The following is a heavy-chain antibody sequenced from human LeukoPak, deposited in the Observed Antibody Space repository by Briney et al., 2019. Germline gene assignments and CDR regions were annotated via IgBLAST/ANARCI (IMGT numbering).Heavy chain of an antibody. V-gene: IGHV1-69*13. CDR2: IIPIFGTA. J-gene: IGHJ6*02. Sequence: RASVKVSCKASGGTFSSYAISWVRQAPGQGLEWMGGIIPIFGTANYAQKFQGRVTITADESTSTAYMELSSLRSEDTAVYYCARGGYSSSWRRQLKNYYYYYGMDVWGQGTTVTVSS. CDR1: GGTFSSYA. CDR3: ARGGYSSSWRRQLKNYYYYYGMDV. D-gene: IGHD6-13*01.